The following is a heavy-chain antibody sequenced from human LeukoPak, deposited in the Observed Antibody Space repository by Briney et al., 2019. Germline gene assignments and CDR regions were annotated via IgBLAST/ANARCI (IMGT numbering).Heavy chain of an antibody. J-gene: IGHJ4*02. Sequence: GSLRLSCAASGFTFSSYAMSWVRQAPGKGLEWGSAISGSGGSTYYADSVKGRFTISRDNSKNTLYLQMNSLRAEDTAVYYCAKEPVTIFGVVITDFDYWGQGTLVTVSS. V-gene: IGHV3-23*01. D-gene: IGHD3-3*01. CDR3: AKEPVTIFGVVITDFDY. CDR2: ISGSGGST. CDR1: GFTFSSYA.